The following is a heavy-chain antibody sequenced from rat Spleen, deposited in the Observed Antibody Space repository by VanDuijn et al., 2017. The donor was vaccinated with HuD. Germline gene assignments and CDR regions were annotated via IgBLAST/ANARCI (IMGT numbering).Heavy chain of an antibody. J-gene: IGHJ2*01. Sequence: EVQLVESGGGLVQPGRSLKLSCAASGFTFSNYYMAWVRQAPTKGLEWVAYISTGGGSTYYRDSVKGRFTISRDNAKSTLYLQMDSLRSEDTATYYCTTEVLTPLDYWGQGVMVTVSS. V-gene: IGHV5-27*01. CDR3: TTEVLTPLDY. CDR1: GFTFSNYY. CDR2: ISTGGGST.